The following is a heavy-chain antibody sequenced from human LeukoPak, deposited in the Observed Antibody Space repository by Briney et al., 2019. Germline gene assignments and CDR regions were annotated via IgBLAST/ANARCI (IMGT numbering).Heavy chain of an antibody. D-gene: IGHD5-12*01. CDR1: GGSISSGSYY. J-gene: IGHJ5*02. CDR2: IHSSGTT. Sequence: SETLSLTCTVSGGSISSGSYYWSWIRQPAGKGLEWIGRIHSSGTTNYNPSLKSRVTISGDTSKNQYSLKLTSVTAADTALYYCARNYGGYMGSWGQGTLVTVSS. CDR3: ARNYGGYMGS. V-gene: IGHV4-61*02.